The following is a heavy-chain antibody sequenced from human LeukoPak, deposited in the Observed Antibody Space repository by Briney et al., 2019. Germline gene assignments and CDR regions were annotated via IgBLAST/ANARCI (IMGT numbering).Heavy chain of an antibody. CDR3: ARNEYSASYYGLSWFDT. D-gene: IGHD1-26*01. J-gene: IGHJ5*02. CDR2: IYYSGST. CDR1: GGSISSSGYY. Sequence: PSETLSPTCTVSGGSISSSGYYWGWIRQPPGKGLEWIASIYYSGSTYYNPSLKSRVTISVDTSKNQLSLKLSSLTAADTAVYYCARNEYSASYYGLSWFDTWGQGTLVTVSS. V-gene: IGHV4-39*01.